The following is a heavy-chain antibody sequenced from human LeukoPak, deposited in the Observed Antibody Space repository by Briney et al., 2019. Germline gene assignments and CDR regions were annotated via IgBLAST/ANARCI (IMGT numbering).Heavy chain of an antibody. CDR1: GFTFSSYS. CDR2: ISSSSSYI. J-gene: IGHJ4*02. Sequence: GGSLRLSCAASGFTFSSYSMNWVRQAPGKGLEWVSSISSSSSYIYYADSVKGRFTISRDNAKSSLYLQMNSLRAEDTAVYYCAGNYYDSSGYFDYWGQGTLVTVSS. CDR3: AGNYYDSSGYFDY. V-gene: IGHV3-21*01. D-gene: IGHD3-22*01.